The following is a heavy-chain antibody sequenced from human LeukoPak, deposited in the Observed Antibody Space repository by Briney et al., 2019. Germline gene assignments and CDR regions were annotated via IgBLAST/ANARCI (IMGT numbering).Heavy chain of an antibody. Sequence: PGGSLRLSCAVSGFSVSSTYMTWVRQAPGKGLEWVSITYSDGNTYYAESVRGRFTVFRGYSKNTLYLQMKSLRVEDTAFYYCARDLSYFDYWGQGTLVTVSS. CDR1: GFSVSSTY. V-gene: IGHV3-53*01. D-gene: IGHD2/OR15-2a*01. CDR2: TYSDGNT. CDR3: ARDLSYFDY. J-gene: IGHJ4*02.